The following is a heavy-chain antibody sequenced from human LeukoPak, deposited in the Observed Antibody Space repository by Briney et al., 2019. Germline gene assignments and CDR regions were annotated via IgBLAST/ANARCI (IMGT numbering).Heavy chain of an antibody. CDR3: ARLDDRYDFWSGYGTTFDY. V-gene: IGHV5-51*01. D-gene: IGHD3-3*01. CDR1: GYSFNTYW. CDR2: IYPGDSDT. J-gene: IGHJ4*02. Sequence: GESLKISCKGSGYSFNTYWIGWVRQMPGKGLEWMGIIYPGDSDTRYSPSFQGQVTISADKSISTAYLQWSSLKASDTVMYYCARLDDRYDFWSGYGTTFDYWGQGTLVTVSS.